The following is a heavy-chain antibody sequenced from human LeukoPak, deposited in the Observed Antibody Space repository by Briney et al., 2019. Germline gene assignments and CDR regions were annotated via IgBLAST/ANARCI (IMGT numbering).Heavy chain of an antibody. D-gene: IGHD3-3*01. CDR3: ARGGDYDFWSGYPPFDY. Sequence: SETLSLTCAVYGGSFSGYYWSWIRQPPGKGLEWIGEINHSGSTNYNPSLKSRVTISVDTSKNQFSLKLSSVTAADTAVYYCARGGDYDFWSGYPPFDYWGQGTLVTVSS. V-gene: IGHV4-34*01. CDR1: GGSFSGYY. CDR2: INHSGST. J-gene: IGHJ4*02.